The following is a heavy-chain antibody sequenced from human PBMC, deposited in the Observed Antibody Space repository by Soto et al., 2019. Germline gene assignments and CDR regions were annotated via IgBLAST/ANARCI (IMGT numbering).Heavy chain of an antibody. J-gene: IGHJ3*01. CDR3: TKDPNGGYVGAFDF. CDR2: ITGSGDYA. D-gene: IGHD4-17*01. V-gene: IGHV3-23*01. Sequence: EAPLLESGGGLVQPGGSLRLSCAASRFIFRNFAMTWVRQAPGQGLEWVSSITGSGDYASYADTVRGRFTISRDNSESTLYLEMNSLRPEDTATYYCTKDPNGGYVGAFDFWGQGILVTVSS. CDR1: RFIFRNFA.